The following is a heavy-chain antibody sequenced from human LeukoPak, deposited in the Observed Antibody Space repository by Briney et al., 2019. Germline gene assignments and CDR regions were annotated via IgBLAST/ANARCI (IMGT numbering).Heavy chain of an antibody. CDR1: GFTFSNYA. V-gene: IGHV3-21*04. J-gene: IGHJ4*02. D-gene: IGHD5-18*01. Sequence: GGSLRLSCATSGFTFSNYAMNWVRQAPGKGLEWVSSISSSSSYIYYADSVKGRFTISRDNAKNSLYLQMNSLRAEDTAVYYCARGYSYGYHYWGQGTLVTVSS. CDR3: ARGYSYGYHY. CDR2: ISSSSSYI.